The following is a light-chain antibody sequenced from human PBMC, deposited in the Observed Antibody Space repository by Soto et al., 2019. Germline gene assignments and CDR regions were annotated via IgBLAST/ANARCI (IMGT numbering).Light chain of an antibody. V-gene: IGKV3-15*01. CDR2: GAS. J-gene: IGKJ1*01. CDR3: QQYNNWPET. Sequence: EIVMTQSPATLSVSPGERATLSCRASQSVSSNLAWYQQKPGQAPRLLIYGASTRATGIPARFSGSGSGTGFTLTISSLQSEDFAVYYCQQYNNWPETFGQGTKVEI. CDR1: QSVSSN.